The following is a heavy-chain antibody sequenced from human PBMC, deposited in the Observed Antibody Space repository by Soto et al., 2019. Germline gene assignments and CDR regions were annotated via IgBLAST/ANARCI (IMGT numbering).Heavy chain of an antibody. CDR1: GFTFDDYA. J-gene: IGHJ3*02. V-gene: IGHV3-9*01. CDR2: ISWNSGSI. D-gene: IGHD3-16*01. Sequence: EVQLVESGGGLVQPGRSLRLCCAASGFTFDDYAMHWVRQAPGKGLEWVSGISWNSGSIGYADSVKGRFTISRDNAKNSLYLQMNSLRAEDTALYYCAKARSGSFGLRAFDIWGQGTMVTVSS. CDR3: AKARSGSFGLRAFDI.